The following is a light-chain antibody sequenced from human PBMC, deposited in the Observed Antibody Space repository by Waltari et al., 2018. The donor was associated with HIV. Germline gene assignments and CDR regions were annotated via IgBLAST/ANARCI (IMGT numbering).Light chain of an antibody. Sequence: HSALTQPASVSGSPGQSITLPCPGTSSDVGGYNYVSWYRLHPGEVPNLMIFDVNNRPSGVSNRFSGSKSGNTASLTISGLQVEDEADYYCSSYTSSSIVIFGGGTKVTVL. V-gene: IGLV2-14*03. CDR2: DVN. J-gene: IGLJ2*01. CDR3: SSYTSSSIVI. CDR1: SSDVGGYNY.